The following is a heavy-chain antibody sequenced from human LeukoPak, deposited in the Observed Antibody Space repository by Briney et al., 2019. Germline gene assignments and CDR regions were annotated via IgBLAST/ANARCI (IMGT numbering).Heavy chain of an antibody. V-gene: IGHV4-30-4*01. CDR1: GGSISSGDYY. J-gene: IGHJ4*02. D-gene: IGHD5-18*01. CDR3: ARQTDTAMGTDY. Sequence: SETLSLTCTVSGGSISSGDYYWSWIRQPPGKGLEWIGYIYYSGSTYYHPSLKSRFTISVDTSKNQFSLKLSSVTAADTAVYYCARQTDTAMGTDYWGQGTLVTVSS. CDR2: IYYSGST.